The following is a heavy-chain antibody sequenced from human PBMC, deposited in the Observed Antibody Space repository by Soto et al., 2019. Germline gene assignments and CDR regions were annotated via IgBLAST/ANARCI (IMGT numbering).Heavy chain of an antibody. Sequence: QVQLVQSGAEVKKPGSSVKVSCKASGGTFSSYAISWVRQAPGQGLEWMGGLIPIFGTANYAQKFQGRVTITAAESTSTGYMELSSLRSEDTAVYYCARDMIDPVAGTIDYFDYWGQGTLVTVSS. V-gene: IGHV1-69*01. CDR2: LIPIFGTA. J-gene: IGHJ4*02. D-gene: IGHD6-19*01. CDR1: GGTFSSYA. CDR3: ARDMIDPVAGTIDYFDY.